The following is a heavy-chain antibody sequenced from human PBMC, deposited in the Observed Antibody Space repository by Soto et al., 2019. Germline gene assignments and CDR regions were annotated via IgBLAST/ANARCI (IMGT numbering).Heavy chain of an antibody. CDR1: QFPLSRYW. CDR2: INEDGTET. J-gene: IGHJ6*02. V-gene: IGHV3-7*01. Sequence: PGGSLTLACVVSQFPLSRYWTSWVRKAPGKGLEWVANINEDGTETYYAESVRGRLTFSRDNAQNSLFLQMNSLRAEDTAVYYCARCITMVRGEVARGPKYYYYGLDVWGQGTTVTVSS. D-gene: IGHD3-10*01. CDR3: ARCITMVRGEVARGPKYYYYGLDV.